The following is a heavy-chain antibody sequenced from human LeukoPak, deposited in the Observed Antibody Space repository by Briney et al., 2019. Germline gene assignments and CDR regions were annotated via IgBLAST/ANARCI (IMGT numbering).Heavy chain of an antibody. CDR1: GGSFSGYY. CDR3: ARGTAYYDFWSGLLGDY. V-gene: IGHV4-34*01. J-gene: IGHJ4*02. D-gene: IGHD3-3*01. CDR2: INHSGST. Sequence: SETLSLTCAVYGGSFSGYYWSWIRQPPGKGLEWIGEINHSGSTNYNPSLKSRVTISVDTSKHQFSLKLSSVTAADTAVYYWARGTAYYDFWSGLLGDYWGQGTLVTVSS.